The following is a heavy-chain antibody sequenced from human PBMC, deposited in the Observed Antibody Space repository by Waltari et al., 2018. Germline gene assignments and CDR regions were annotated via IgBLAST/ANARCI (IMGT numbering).Heavy chain of an antibody. D-gene: IGHD5-12*01. Sequence: QVQLVQSGAEVKKPGASVKVSCKASGYTFTSYGISWVRQAPGQGLEWMGLISACNSNTNYAQKLQGRVTMTTDTSKNTAYMELRSLRADDTAVYYCARARGYGDSDYDSEAGYWGQGTLVTVSS. CDR3: ARARGYGDSDYDSEAGY. CDR2: ISACNSNT. V-gene: IGHV1-18*01. CDR1: GYTFTSYG. J-gene: IGHJ4*02.